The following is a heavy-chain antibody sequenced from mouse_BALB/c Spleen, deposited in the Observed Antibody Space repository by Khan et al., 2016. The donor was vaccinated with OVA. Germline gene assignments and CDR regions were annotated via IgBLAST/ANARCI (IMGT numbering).Heavy chain of an antibody. CDR3: ARDDGLSLFAY. V-gene: IGHV1S137*01. CDR1: DYTFTDYP. Sequence: QVQLQQSGPELVRPGVSVKISCKGADYTFTDYPMHWLQQSNGKRLERIGAVSTHYGNTNYNHQFTGKAILTVDKFSSTAYMELARMQYEDSAIYYCARDDGLSLFAYGGLVTLFTVSA. D-gene: IGHD2-3*01. J-gene: IGHJ3*01. CDR2: VSTHYGNT.